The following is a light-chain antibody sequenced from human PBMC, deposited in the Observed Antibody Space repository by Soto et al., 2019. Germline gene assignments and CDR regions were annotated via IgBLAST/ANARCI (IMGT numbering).Light chain of an antibody. V-gene: IGKV3-15*01. CDR3: QQFNKWPLT. J-gene: IGKJ4*01. CDR2: SAS. CDR1: QSISSD. Sequence: EILMTQSPVTLSVSPGERATLSCRASQSISSDLAWFQQKPGQAPRLIIYSASIRATGIPARFSGSGTGTEFTLAISSLQSEDFAVYYCQQFNKWPLTFGGGTKVDIK.